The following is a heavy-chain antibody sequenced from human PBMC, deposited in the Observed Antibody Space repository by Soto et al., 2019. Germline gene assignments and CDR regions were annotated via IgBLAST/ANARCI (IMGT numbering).Heavy chain of an antibody. CDR3: ATDRLYSSSSHYYYYGMDV. J-gene: IGHJ6*02. V-gene: IGHV1-24*01. D-gene: IGHD6-6*01. CDR2: FDPENGET. CDR1: GYTLTELS. Sequence: ASVKVSCKVSGYTLTELSMHWVRQAPGKGLEWMGGFDPENGETIYAQKFQGRVTMTEDTSTDTAYMELSSLRSEDTAVYYCATDRLYSSSSHYYYYGMDVWGQGTTVTVSS.